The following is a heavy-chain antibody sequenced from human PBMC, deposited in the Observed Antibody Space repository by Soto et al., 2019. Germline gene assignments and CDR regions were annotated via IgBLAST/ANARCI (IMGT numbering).Heavy chain of an antibody. CDR1: GFTFSSYG. Sequence: GGSLRLSCAASGFTFSSYGMHWVRQAPGKGLEWVAVIWYDGSNKYYADSVKGRFTISRDNSKNTLYLQMNSLRAEDTAVYYCAREASPYGSGSYTMGLWGQGTLVTVSS. CDR2: IWYDGSNK. CDR3: AREASPYGSGSYTMGL. V-gene: IGHV3-33*01. D-gene: IGHD3-10*01. J-gene: IGHJ4*02.